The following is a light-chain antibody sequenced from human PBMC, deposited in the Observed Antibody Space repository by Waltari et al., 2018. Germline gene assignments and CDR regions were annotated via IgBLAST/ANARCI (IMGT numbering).Light chain of an antibody. CDR1: EYIGDF. J-gene: IGKJ1*01. CDR2: GTS. V-gene: IGKV1-39*01. Sequence: DIQMTQSPSSLSASVGDRVTITCRASEYIGDFLSWFQQKPGKAPKLLVYGTSTLHSGIPSRFRGSVSGLDFTLTISSLQPDDFATYSCQQTYGIPWTFGQGTTVETK. CDR3: QQTYGIPWT.